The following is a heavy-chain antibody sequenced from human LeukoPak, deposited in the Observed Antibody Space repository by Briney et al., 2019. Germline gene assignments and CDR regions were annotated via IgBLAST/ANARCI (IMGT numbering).Heavy chain of an antibody. CDR2: IYTSGST. J-gene: IGHJ4*02. CDR3: AREEIVGATYLFDY. D-gene: IGHD1-26*01. Sequence: PSETLSLTCTLSGGSISIYYWSWLRQPAGKGLEWIGRIYTSGSTNYNPSLKSRVTISVDKSKNQFSLKLSSVTAADTAVYYCAREEIVGATYLFDYWGQGTLVTVSS. CDR1: GGSISIYY. V-gene: IGHV4-4*07.